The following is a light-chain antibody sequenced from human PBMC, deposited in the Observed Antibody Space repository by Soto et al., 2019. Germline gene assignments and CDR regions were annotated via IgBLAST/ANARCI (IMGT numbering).Light chain of an antibody. Sequence: EIVMTQSPATLSVSPGEIATLSCRASQSINSKLAWYQQKPGQAPRLLIYGASIRATGIPARFSGGGSGTDFTLTISRLEPEDFAVYYCQQFSSYPLTFGGGTKVDIK. V-gene: IGKV3-15*01. J-gene: IGKJ4*01. CDR2: GAS. CDR1: QSINSK. CDR3: QQFSSYPLT.